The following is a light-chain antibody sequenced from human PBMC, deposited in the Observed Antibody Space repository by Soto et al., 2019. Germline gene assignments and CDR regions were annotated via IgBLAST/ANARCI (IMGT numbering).Light chain of an antibody. Sequence: QSVLTQPPSVSGAPGQRVTLSCTGSSSNIGAGYDVHWYQQRPGTAPKLLIFGNINRPSGVPDRFSGSKSGTSASLAITGLQAEDEGDYYCQSYDSTRSARYVFRTGTKVTVL. CDR1: SSNIGAGYD. V-gene: IGLV1-40*01. J-gene: IGLJ1*01. CDR2: GNI. CDR3: QSYDSTRSARYV.